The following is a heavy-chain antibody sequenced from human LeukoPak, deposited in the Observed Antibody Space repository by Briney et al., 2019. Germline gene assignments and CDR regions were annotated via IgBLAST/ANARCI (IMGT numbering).Heavy chain of an antibody. J-gene: IGHJ4*02. Sequence: GGALRVSCAASGFNFSSYWMSWVRQAPGKGLEWVANIKQDGSEKYYVDSVKGRFTISRDNAKNSLYLQMNSLRAEDTAVYYCARDWETFEDYWGQGTLVTVSS. D-gene: IGHD3-16*01. V-gene: IGHV3-7*04. CDR1: GFNFSSYW. CDR3: ARDWETFEDY. CDR2: IKQDGSEK.